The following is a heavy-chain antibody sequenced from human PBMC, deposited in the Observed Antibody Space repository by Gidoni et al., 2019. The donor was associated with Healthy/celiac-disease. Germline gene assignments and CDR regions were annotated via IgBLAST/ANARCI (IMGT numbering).Heavy chain of an antibody. CDR2: ISAYNGNT. CDR3: ARDEGNRRYYYYGMDV. J-gene: IGHJ6*02. CDR1: GYTVTSYG. Sequence: QVQLVQYGAEVKKPGASVKVSCKASGYTVTSYGISWVRQDPGQGLEWMGWISAYNGNTNYAQKLQGRVTMTTDTSTSTAYMELRSLRSDDTAVYYCARDEGNRRYYYYGMDVWGQGTTVTVSS. V-gene: IGHV1-18*01. D-gene: IGHD3-10*01.